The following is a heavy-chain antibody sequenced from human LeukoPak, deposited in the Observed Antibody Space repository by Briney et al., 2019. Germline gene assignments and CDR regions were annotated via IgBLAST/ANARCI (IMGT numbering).Heavy chain of an antibody. CDR3: ARDPAQRSGRKRYFDY. CDR1: GLSFNSNV. V-gene: IGHV3-48*01. D-gene: IGHD3-3*01. J-gene: IGHJ4*02. CDR2: ISSGSDTI. Sequence: GGSLRLSCVASGLSFNSNVVNWVRQAPGKGLEWISFISSGSDTIYYADSVRGRFTISRDNDKNSLSLQMNSLRAEDTAVYYCARDPAQRSGRKRYFDYWGQGTLVTVSS.